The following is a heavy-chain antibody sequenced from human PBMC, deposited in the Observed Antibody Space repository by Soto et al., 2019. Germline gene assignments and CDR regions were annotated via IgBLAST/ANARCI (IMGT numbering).Heavy chain of an antibody. Sequence: SVKVSCKASGYTFTAYYIHWVRQAPGQGLECMGWIKPGSGDTGYTQKFQGRVTMTRDTSISTAYMELNSLRSADTAIYYCARGSAVGGNWFDSWGQGTPVTVSS. CDR2: IKPGSGDT. CDR1: GYTFTAYY. J-gene: IGHJ5*01. CDR3: ARGSAVGGNWFDS. D-gene: IGHD6-19*01. V-gene: IGHV1-2*02.